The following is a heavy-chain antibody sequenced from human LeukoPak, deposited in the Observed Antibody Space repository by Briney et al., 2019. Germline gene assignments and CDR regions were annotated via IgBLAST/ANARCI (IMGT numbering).Heavy chain of an antibody. Sequence: GASVKVSCKASGYTFTGYYMHWVRQAPGQGLEWMGWINPNSGGTNYAQKFQARVTMTRDTSIATTYMELNRLTSDDTAVYFCAREMDSSEAFDIWGQGTLVTVSS. J-gene: IGHJ3*02. CDR1: GYTFTGYY. CDR2: INPNSGGT. D-gene: IGHD3-22*01. CDR3: AREMDSSEAFDI. V-gene: IGHV1-2*02.